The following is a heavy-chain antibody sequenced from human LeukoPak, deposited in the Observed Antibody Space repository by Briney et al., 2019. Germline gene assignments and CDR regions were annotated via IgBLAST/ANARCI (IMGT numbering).Heavy chain of an antibody. V-gene: IGHV3-43D*04. CDR2: ISWDGGST. D-gene: IGHD6-13*01. Sequence: PGGSLRLSCAASGFTFDDYAMHWVRQAPGKGLEWVSLISWDGGSTYYADSVKGRFTISRDNSKNSLYLQMNSLRAEDTALYYCARLPRAAAVTLRFGWFDPWGQGTLVTVSS. CDR1: GFTFDDYA. CDR3: ARLPRAAAVTLRFGWFDP. J-gene: IGHJ5*02.